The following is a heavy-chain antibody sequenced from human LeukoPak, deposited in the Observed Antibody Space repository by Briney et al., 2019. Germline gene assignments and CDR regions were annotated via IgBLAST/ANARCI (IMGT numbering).Heavy chain of an antibody. Sequence: KPSETLSLTFAVYGGSFSGYYWRWIRQPPGKGLERSGEINHSGSTNYNPSLKSRVTISVDTSKNQFSLKLSSVTAADTAVYYCARKAKNYYGSGSYYIQYYFDYWGQGTLVTVSS. J-gene: IGHJ4*02. D-gene: IGHD3-10*01. CDR3: ARKAKNYYGSGSYYIQYYFDY. V-gene: IGHV4-34*01. CDR2: INHSGST. CDR1: GGSFSGYY.